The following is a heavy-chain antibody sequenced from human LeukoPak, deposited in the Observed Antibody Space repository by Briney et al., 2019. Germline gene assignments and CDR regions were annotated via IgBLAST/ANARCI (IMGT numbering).Heavy chain of an antibody. CDR2: IKQDGSEK. D-gene: IGHD6-19*01. Sequence: GGSLRLSCAASGFTFSNFWMSWVRQAPGKGLEWVANIKQDGSEKYYVDSVKGRYTISRDNAKNSLYLQMHSLRAEDTAVYYCARGGGVAESWGQGTLVTVSS. V-gene: IGHV3-7*05. CDR1: GFTFSNFW. CDR3: ARGGGVAES. J-gene: IGHJ4*02.